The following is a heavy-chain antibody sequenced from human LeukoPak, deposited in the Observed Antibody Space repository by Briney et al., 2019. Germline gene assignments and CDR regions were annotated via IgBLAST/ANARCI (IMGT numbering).Heavy chain of an antibody. Sequence: GGSLRLSCAASGFTFSSYAMSWVRQAPGKGLEWVSAISGSGGSTYYADSVKGRFTISRDNSKNTVFLQMSSLRADDTAIYYCARGATPYDYGGNSVYWGQGTLVTVSS. V-gene: IGHV3-23*01. CDR1: GFTFSSYA. CDR2: ISGSGGST. J-gene: IGHJ4*02. CDR3: ARGATPYDYGGNSVY. D-gene: IGHD4-23*01.